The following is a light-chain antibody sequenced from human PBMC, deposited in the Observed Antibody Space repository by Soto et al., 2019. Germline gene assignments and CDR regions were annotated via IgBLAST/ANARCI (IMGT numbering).Light chain of an antibody. J-gene: IGKJ4*01. CDR2: WAS. Sequence: DIVMTQSPDSLAVSLGERATINCKSSQSILFSSNNKNYLTWYQQKPGQPPKPLIYWASTRESGVRDRFSGSGSGTDFTLTISSLQAEDVAVYYCQQYYSTPVTFGGGTKVEIK. CDR1: QSILFSSNNKNY. V-gene: IGKV4-1*01. CDR3: QQYYSTPVT.